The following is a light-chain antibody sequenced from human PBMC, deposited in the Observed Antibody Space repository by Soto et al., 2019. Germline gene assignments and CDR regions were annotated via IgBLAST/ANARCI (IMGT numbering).Light chain of an antibody. J-gene: IGKJ4*01. CDR3: QQLNSYRLT. Sequence: IQFAQSPPSLSAPFWDRVTIPLRASQAISSHLAWYQQKPGKAPKLLVYVASTLQSGVPSRFSGSGSGTDFSLSINSLQPEDFATYYCQQLNSYRLTFGGGTKVDIK. CDR2: VAS. CDR1: QAISSH. V-gene: IGKV1-9*01.